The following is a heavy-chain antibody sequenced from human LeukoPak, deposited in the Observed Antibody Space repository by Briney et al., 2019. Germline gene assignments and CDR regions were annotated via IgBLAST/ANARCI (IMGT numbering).Heavy chain of an antibody. D-gene: IGHD1-26*01. CDR3: ARGRWELLAGLLFVY. J-gene: IGHJ4*02. CDR1: GGTFSSYA. V-gene: IGHV1-69*13. CDR2: IIPIFGTA. Sequence: GASVKVSCKASGGTFSSYAISWVRQAPGQGLEWMGGIIPIFGTANYAQKFQGRVTITADESTSTAYMELSSLRSEDTAVYYCARGRWELLAGLLFVYWGQGTLVTVSS.